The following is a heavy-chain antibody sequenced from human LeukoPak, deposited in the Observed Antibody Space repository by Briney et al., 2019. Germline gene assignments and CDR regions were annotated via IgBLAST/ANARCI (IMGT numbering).Heavy chain of an antibody. J-gene: IGHJ6*03. CDR2: IIPIFGTA. V-gene: IGHV1-69*05. Sequence: SVKVSCKASGGTFSSYAISWVRQAPGQGLEWMGGIIPIFGTANYAQKFQGRVTITTDESTSTAYMELSSLRSEDTAVYYCARVRSQDSSSSGSFMDVWGKGTTVTVSS. D-gene: IGHD6-6*01. CDR1: GGTFSSYA. CDR3: ARVRSQDSSSSGSFMDV.